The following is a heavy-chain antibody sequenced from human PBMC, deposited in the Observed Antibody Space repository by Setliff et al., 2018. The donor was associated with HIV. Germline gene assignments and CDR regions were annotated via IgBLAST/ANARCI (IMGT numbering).Heavy chain of an antibody. D-gene: IGHD6-19*01. CDR1: GFTFSSYS. Sequence: PGESLRLSCAASGFTFSSYSMNWVRQAPGKGLEWVSYISSSSTTIYYAESVKGRFTISRDDAKNSLYLQMNSLRAEDTAVYYCARDPPTEQGHDAFDLWGQGTMVTVTS. CDR3: ARDPPTEQGHDAFDL. CDR2: ISSSSTTI. J-gene: IGHJ3*01. V-gene: IGHV3-48*01.